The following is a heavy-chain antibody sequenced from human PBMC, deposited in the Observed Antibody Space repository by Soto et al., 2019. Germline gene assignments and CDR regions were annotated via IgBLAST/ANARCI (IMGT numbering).Heavy chain of an antibody. CDR3: ARESYDFWSGYYPYYMDV. J-gene: IGHJ6*03. D-gene: IGHD3-3*01. Sequence: GGSLRLSCAASGFTFSSYWMSWVRQAPGKGLEWVANIKQDGSEKYYVDSVKGRFTISRDNAKNSLYLQMNSLRAEDTAVYYCARESYDFWSGYYPYYMDVWGKGTTVTVSS. CDR1: GFTFSSYW. CDR2: IKQDGSEK. V-gene: IGHV3-7*01.